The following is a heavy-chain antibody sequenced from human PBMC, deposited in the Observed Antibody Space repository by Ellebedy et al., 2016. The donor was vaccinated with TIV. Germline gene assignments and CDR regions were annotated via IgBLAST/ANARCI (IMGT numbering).Heavy chain of an antibody. V-gene: IGHV1-18*01. CDR2: ISTNNAKT. CDR3: ARVPLPGKADY. J-gene: IGHJ4*02. D-gene: IGHD4-23*01. Sequence: ASVKVSXKASGYTFTTSGITWVRQAPGQGLEWMGWISTNNAKTIYAQNLQGRVTMTTDTSTSTAYMELRSLKSDDTAMYYCARVPLPGKADYWGQGTLVTVSS. CDR1: GYTFTTSG.